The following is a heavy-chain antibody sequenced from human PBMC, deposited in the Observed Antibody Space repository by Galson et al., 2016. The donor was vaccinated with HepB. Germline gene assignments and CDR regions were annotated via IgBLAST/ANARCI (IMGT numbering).Heavy chain of an antibody. CDR3: ATGIVVAGKYYYYYMDV. CDR1: GGSISSDYY. D-gene: IGHD6-19*01. Sequence: SETLSLTCIVSGGSISSDYYWGWILQPPGRGLEWIGSIYSSESTYYNPSLKSRVTISVDTSKNQFSLRLNSVTAADTGVYYCATGIVVAGKYYYYYMDVWGKGTTVTVSS. J-gene: IGHJ6*03. V-gene: IGHV4-39*01. CDR2: IYSSEST.